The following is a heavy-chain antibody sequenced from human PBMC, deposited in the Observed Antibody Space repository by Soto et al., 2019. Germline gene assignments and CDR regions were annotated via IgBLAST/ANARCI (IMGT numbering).Heavy chain of an antibody. V-gene: IGHV4-34*01. J-gene: IGHJ4*02. CDR3: ARAPPRDYVWGSYRHRPVYCFDY. D-gene: IGHD3-16*02. Sequence: LSLTCAVYGGSFSGYYWSWIRQPPGKGLEWIGEINHSGSTNYNPSLKSRVTISVDTSKNQFSLKLSSVTAADTAVYYCARAPPRDYVWGSYRHRPVYCFDYWGQGTLVTVSS. CDR1: GGSFSGYY. CDR2: INHSGST.